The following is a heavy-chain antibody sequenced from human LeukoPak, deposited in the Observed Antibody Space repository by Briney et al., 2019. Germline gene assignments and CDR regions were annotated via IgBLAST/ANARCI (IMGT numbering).Heavy chain of an antibody. CDR3: ARSQLIPDYYYYYYMDV. Sequence: SVKVSCKASGGTFSSYAISWVRQAPGQGLEWMGGIIPIFGTANYAQKFQGRVTTTTAESTRTAYMELSSLRSEDTAVYYCARSQLIPDYYYYYYMDVWGKGTTVTVSS. J-gene: IGHJ6*03. CDR2: IIPIFGTA. D-gene: IGHD6-13*01. CDR1: GGTFSSYA. V-gene: IGHV1-69*05.